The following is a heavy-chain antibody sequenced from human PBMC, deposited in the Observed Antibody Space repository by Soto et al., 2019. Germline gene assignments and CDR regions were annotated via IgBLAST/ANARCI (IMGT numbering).Heavy chain of an antibody. D-gene: IGHD3-22*01. CDR3: ARDRYYDGVGYHYESAY. CDR2: IIPILRSA. CDR1: GGDFINYG. Sequence: QVQLVQSGAEVKKPGSSVKVSCKASGGDFINYGISWVRQAPGQGLEWMGGIIPILRSANYAQKFQGRVTIAADESTTTAYMELTTLTSEDTAVYYCARDRYYDGVGYHYESAYWGQGTLVTVSS. J-gene: IGHJ4*02. V-gene: IGHV1-69*01.